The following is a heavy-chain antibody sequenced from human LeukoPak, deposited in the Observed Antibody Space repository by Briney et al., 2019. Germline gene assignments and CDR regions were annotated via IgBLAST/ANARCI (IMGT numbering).Heavy chain of an antibody. CDR2: INWNGGST. J-gene: IGHJ4*02. V-gene: IGHV3-20*04. CDR3: ARVGLLVRGRDSLPRFYFDL. CDR1: GFTFDDYG. D-gene: IGHD3-10*01. Sequence: PGGSLRLSCAASGFTFDDYGMSWVRQAPGKGLEWVSGINWNGGSTGYADSVKGRFTISRDNAKNSLYLQMNSLSAEDTAVYFCARVGLLVRGRDSLPRFYFDLWGQGTLVTVSS.